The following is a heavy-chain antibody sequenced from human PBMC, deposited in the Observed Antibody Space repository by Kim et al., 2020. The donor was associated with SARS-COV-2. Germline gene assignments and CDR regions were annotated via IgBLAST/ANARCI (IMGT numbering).Heavy chain of an antibody. Sequence: GGSLRLSCAASGFTFSDYYMSWIRQAPWNGLELVSYISSSCSTIYYADSVKGRFTISRDNAKTSLYLQMNSLRAEDTAVYYCARDFSSGWYSRSYFFDYWGQGTLVTVSS. CDR1: GFTFSDYY. CDR2: ISSSCSTI. V-gene: IGHV3-11*01. J-gene: IGHJ4*02. CDR3: ARDFSSGWYSRSYFFDY. D-gene: IGHD6-19*01.